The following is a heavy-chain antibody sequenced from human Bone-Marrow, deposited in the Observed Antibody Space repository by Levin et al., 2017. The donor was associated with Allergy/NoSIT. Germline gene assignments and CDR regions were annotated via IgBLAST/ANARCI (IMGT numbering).Heavy chain of an antibody. Sequence: GSGPTLVKPTQTLTLTCSFSGFSLTTAGVAVGWVRQSPGGALEWLALLSWDGDKRYSPSLKGRLSITRDTSENEVVLTVTAVDSVDTATYFCAHSSQAYFGEFSHWGQGIPVTVSS. CDR1: GFSLTTAGVA. CDR3: AHSSQAYFGEFSH. V-gene: IGHV2-5*02. J-gene: IGHJ4*02. CDR2: LSWDGDK. D-gene: IGHD3-10*01.